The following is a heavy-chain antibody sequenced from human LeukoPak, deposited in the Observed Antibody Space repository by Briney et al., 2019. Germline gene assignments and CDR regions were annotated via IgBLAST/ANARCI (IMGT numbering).Heavy chain of an antibody. V-gene: IGHV1-2*02. CDR1: EYTFIGYY. CDR2: INPNSGGT. J-gene: IGHJ1*01. D-gene: IGHD6-19*01. CDR3: ARAQYGSGWNRFQH. Sequence: ASVKVSCKASEYTFIGYYLHWVRQAPGQGLEWMGWINPNSGGTNYAQKFQGRVTMTRDTSISTAYMELSRLRSDDTAVYYCARAQYGSGWNRFQHWGQGTQVTVSS.